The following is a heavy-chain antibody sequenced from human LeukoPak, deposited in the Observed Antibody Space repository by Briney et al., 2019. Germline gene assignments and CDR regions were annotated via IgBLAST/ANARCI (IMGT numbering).Heavy chain of an antibody. Sequence: GASVKVSCKASGYTFTSYGISWVRQAPGQGLEWMGWISAYNGNTNYAQKLQGRVTMTTDTSTSTAYKELRSLRSDDTAVYYCARASKEMRAPYYYYYMDVWGKGTTVTVSS. CDR2: ISAYNGNT. D-gene: IGHD5-24*01. CDR3: ARASKEMRAPYYYYYMDV. V-gene: IGHV1-18*01. J-gene: IGHJ6*03. CDR1: GYTFTSYG.